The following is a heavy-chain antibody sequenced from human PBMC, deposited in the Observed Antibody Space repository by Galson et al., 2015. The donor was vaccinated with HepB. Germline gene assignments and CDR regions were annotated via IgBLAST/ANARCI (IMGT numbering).Heavy chain of an antibody. V-gene: IGHV4-39*01. CDR2: GYHNGGT. D-gene: IGHD3-10*01. Sequence: ETLSLTCGVSGASTRSTSYYWGWIRQSPGKGLEWIGTGYHNGGTYYNPSLKSRVTISLDTSRNQFSLNLKSVTAADTAVYYCARHILDTSAFFDSWGQGALVIVSS. CDR1: GASTRSTSYY. J-gene: IGHJ4*02. CDR3: ARHILDTSAFFDS.